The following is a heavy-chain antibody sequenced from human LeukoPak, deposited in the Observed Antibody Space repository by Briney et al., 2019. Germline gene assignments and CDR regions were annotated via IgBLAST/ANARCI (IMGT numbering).Heavy chain of an antibody. CDR3: ARVNDATGSMGY. CDR2: INSSSSII. J-gene: IGHJ4*02. Sequence: PGGSLRLSSAASGFSFSSYSMNWVRQAPGKGLKWVSYINSSSSIIYYADSVKGRFTISRDNGKNSLYLQMNSLRDEDTAVYYCARVNDATGSMGYWGQGTLVTVSS. CDR1: GFSFSSYS. D-gene: IGHD3-9*01. V-gene: IGHV3-48*02.